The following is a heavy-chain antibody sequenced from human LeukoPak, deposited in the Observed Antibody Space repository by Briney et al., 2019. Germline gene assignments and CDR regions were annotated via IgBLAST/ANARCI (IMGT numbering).Heavy chain of an antibody. CDR3: ARGGYYYDSSGRFDY. V-gene: IGHV4-34*01. J-gene: IGHJ4*02. CDR2: INHSGST. CDR1: GGSFSGYY. Sequence: KASETLSLTCAVYGGSFSGYYWSWIRQPPGKGLEWIGEINHSGSTNYNPSLKSRVTISVDTSKNQFSLKLSSVTAADTAVYYCARGGYYYDSSGRFDYWGQGTLVTVSS. D-gene: IGHD3-22*01.